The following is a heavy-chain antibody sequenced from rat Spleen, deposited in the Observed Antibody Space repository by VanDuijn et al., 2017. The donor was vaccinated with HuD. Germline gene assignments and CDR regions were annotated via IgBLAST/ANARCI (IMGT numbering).Heavy chain of an antibody. CDR1: GFTFSNYG. V-gene: IGHV5S13*01. Sequence: EVQLVESGGGLVQPGRSLKLSCAASGFTFSNYGMAWVRQTPTKGLEWVASISTGGGNTYYRDSVKGRFTISRDNAKSSLYLQMDSLRSEDTATYYCATRGNNPFAYWGQGTLVTVSS. J-gene: IGHJ3*01. CDR3: ATRGNNPFAY. CDR2: ISTGGGNT. D-gene: IGHD1-10*01.